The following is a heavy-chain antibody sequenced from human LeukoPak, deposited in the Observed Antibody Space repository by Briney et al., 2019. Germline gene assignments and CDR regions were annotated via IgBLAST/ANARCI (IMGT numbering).Heavy chain of an antibody. CDR3: AKTFPYGTTWYGFCDY. J-gene: IGHJ4*02. CDR1: GFAFSNNV. V-gene: IGHV3-23*01. CDR2: IRGSGGST. Sequence: TGGSLRLSCAASGFAFSNNVMTWVRQAPGRGLDWLAAIRGSGGSTYYADSVKGRFTISRDNSKNMLYLQMNSLRDEDTAVYYCAKTFPYGTTWYGFCDYWGQGALVTVSS. D-gene: IGHD3-3*01.